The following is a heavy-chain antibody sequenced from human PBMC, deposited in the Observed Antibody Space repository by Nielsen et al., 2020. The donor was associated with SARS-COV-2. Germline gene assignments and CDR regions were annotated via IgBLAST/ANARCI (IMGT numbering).Heavy chain of an antibody. V-gene: IGHV3-30*03. CDR3: ARDGYCSSTSCYRALYYYYGMDV. J-gene: IGHJ6*02. CDR2: ISYDGSNK. CDR1: GFTFSSYG. Sequence: GESLKISCAASGFTFSSYGMHWVRQAPGKGLEWVAVISYDGSNKYYADSVKGRFTISRDNSKNTLYLQMNSLRAEDTAVYYCARDGYCSSTSCYRALYYYYGMDVWGQGTTVTVSS. D-gene: IGHD2-2*02.